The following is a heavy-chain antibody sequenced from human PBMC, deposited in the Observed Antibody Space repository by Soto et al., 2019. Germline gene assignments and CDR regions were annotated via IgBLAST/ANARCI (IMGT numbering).Heavy chain of an antibody. V-gene: IGHV4-59*01. J-gene: IGHJ6*02. CDR3: ARLEDAYFYYGLED. D-gene: IGHD2-8*01. Sequence: PSETLSLTCTVSGGSITSSYWSWIRRPPGKGLEWIAYIYDTGISGYTPSTSYNPSLKSRVTMSVDTSKSQFSLKLTSVTAADTAVYYCARLEDAYFYYGLEDWGQGITVTVPS. CDR1: GGSITSSY. CDR2: IYDTGISGYTPST.